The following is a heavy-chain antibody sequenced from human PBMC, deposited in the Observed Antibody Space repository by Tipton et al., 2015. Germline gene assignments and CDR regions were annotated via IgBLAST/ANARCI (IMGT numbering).Heavy chain of an antibody. D-gene: IGHD5-18*01. CDR2: IHYTGRT. J-gene: IGHJ1*01. Sequence: TLSLTCTVSGGSISGYFWSWIRQPPGKGLEWIGYIHYTGRTKYNPSLNSRVTISLDTSKNQFSLKLSSVTAADTAVYYCARGQLWFTVAHNWGQGSLVSVSS. CDR3: ARGQLWFTVAHN. V-gene: IGHV4-59*08. CDR1: GGSISGYF.